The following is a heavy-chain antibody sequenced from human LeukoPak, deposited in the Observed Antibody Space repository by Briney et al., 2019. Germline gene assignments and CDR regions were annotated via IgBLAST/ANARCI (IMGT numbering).Heavy chain of an antibody. CDR1: GFTVSSNS. J-gene: IGHJ4*02. CDR2: IYSDNT. D-gene: IGHD3-22*01. CDR3: ARRGTYYYDTRKFFDY. V-gene: IGHV3-53*01. Sequence: GGSLRLSCTVSGFTVSSNSMSWVRQAPGKGLEWVSFIYSDNTHYSDSVKGRFTISRDNSKNTLYLQMNSLRAEDTAVYYCARRGTYYYDTRKFFDYWGQGTLVTVSS.